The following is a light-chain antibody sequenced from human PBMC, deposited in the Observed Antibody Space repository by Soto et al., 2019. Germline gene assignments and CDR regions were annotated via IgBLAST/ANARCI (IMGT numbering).Light chain of an antibody. CDR3: LQYDVWPWT. CDR2: GAS. J-gene: IGKJ1*01. V-gene: IGKV3-15*01. Sequence: EIVMTQSPATLSVSPGERLTLSCRASQSVGSSLAWYQDRPGQAPRLLIYGASTRATGIPATFSGGGSGTAFTLTISTLQSEDFAVYYCLQYDVWPWTFGRGTKVEVK. CDR1: QSVGSS.